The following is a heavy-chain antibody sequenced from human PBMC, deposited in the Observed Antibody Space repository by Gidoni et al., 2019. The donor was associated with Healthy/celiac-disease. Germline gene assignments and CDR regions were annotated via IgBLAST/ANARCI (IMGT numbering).Heavy chain of an antibody. CDR1: GFTFSSYA. CDR3: AKDVLDRGGATSY. Sequence: EVQLLESGGGLVQPGGSLRLSCAASGFTFSSYAMSWVRQAPGKGREWVSSISGSGGSTYYADAVKGRFTISRDNSKNTLYLQMNSLRAEDTAVYYCAKDVLDRGGATSYWGQGTLVTVSS. CDR2: ISGSGGST. J-gene: IGHJ4*02. D-gene: IGHD1-26*01. V-gene: IGHV3-23*01.